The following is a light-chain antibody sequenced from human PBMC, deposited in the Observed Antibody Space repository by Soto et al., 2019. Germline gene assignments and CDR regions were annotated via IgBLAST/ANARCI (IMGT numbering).Light chain of an antibody. V-gene: IGKV3-15*01. J-gene: IGKJ4*01. CDR3: QQYNSWPLT. CDR1: QSFSSN. CDR2: GAS. Sequence: EIVMTQSPATLSVSPGERATLSCRASQSFSSNLAWYQQKPGQTPRLLIYGASTRATGSPARFSGSGSGTEFTLTISSLQSEDFAVYYCQQYNSWPLTFGGGTKVEIK.